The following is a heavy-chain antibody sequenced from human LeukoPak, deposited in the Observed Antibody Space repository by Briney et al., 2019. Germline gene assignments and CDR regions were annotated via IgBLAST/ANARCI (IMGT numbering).Heavy chain of an antibody. CDR2: ITNTGNT. CDR3: ARKTPGTSVDV. Sequence: SETLSLTCTVSGDSISNSAYYWVWIRQPPGKGLEWIGTITNTGNTYSNPSLKSRVTISIDTSKTQVSLKLTSVTAADTAVFYCARKTPGTSVDVWGQGTPVTVSS. D-gene: IGHD3-10*01. CDR1: GDSISNSAYY. V-gene: IGHV4-39*01. J-gene: IGHJ6*02.